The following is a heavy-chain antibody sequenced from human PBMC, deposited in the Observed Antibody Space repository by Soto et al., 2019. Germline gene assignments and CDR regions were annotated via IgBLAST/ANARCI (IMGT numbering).Heavy chain of an antibody. CDR2: ISSSSSYI. CDR3: ARFPEYDGYSSSYPDY. V-gene: IGHV3-21*01. CDR1: GFTFSSYS. J-gene: IGHJ4*02. Sequence: EVQLVESGGGLVKPGGSLRLSCAASGFTFSSYSMNWVRQAPGKGLEWVSSISSSSSYIYYADSVKGRFTISRDNAKNSLYLQMNSLRAEDTAVYYCARFPEYDGYSSSYPDYWGQGTLVTVSS. D-gene: IGHD6-13*01.